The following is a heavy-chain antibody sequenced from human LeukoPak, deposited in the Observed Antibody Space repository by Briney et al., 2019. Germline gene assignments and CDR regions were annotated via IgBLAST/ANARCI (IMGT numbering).Heavy chain of an antibody. CDR2: IYTSGST. V-gene: IGHV4-4*07. Sequence: SETLSLTCTVSGGSISSYYWSWIRQPAGKGLEWIGRIYTSGSTNYNPSPKSRVTMSVDTPKNQFSLKLSSVTAADTAVYYCARDGDSGSYIDYWGQGTLVTVSS. CDR1: GGSISSYY. CDR3: ARDGDSGSYIDY. J-gene: IGHJ4*02. D-gene: IGHD1-26*01.